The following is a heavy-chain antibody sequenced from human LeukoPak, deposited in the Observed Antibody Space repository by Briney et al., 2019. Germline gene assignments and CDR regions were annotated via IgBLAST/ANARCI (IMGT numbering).Heavy chain of an antibody. Sequence: PSETLSLTCTVSGGSIRSGYYYWSWIRQHPGKGLEWIGYISYSGSTYYNPSLKSRLTISVGTSKNQFSLKLSSVTAADTAVYYCARDRGYCSGGSCPSTHYYYYYGMDVWGQGTTVTVSS. CDR2: ISYSGST. CDR3: ARDRGYCSGGSCPSTHYYYYYGMDV. D-gene: IGHD2-15*01. J-gene: IGHJ6*02. V-gene: IGHV4-31*03. CDR1: GGSIRSGYYY.